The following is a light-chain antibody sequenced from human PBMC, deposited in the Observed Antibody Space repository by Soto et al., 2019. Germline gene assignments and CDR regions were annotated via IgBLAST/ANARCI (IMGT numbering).Light chain of an antibody. V-gene: IGKV1-5*03. J-gene: IGKJ1*01. CDR1: QIIDGW. Sequence: DIQMTQSPSTLCASVGDRVIITYRASQIIDGWLAWYQQRPGKPPILLIYKASTLASGVPSRFSGSGSETEFTLTINSLQTDDFATYYCQQYHIYSGTFGQRTKV. CDR2: KAS. CDR3: QQYHIYSGT.